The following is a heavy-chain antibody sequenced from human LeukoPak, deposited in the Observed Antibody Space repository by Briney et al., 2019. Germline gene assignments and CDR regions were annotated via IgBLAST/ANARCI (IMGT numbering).Heavy chain of an antibody. D-gene: IGHD5-18*01. Sequence: SETLSLTCTVSGGSISSYYWSWIRQPPGKGLEWIGEINQSGSTNYNPSLKSRVTISVDTSKNQFSLKLSSVTAADTAVYYCARVDTAMGGIYFDYWGQGTLVTVSS. CDR2: INQSGST. CDR1: GGSISSYY. CDR3: ARVDTAMGGIYFDY. V-gene: IGHV4-34*01. J-gene: IGHJ4*02.